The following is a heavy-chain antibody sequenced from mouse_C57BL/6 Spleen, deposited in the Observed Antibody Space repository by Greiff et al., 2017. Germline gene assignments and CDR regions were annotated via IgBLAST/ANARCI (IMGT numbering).Heavy chain of an antibody. J-gene: IGHJ3*01. Sequence: EVNLVESGGGLVKPGGSLKLSCAASGFTFSSYTMSWVRQTPEKRLEWVATISGGGGNTYYPDSVKGRFTISRDNAKNTLYLQMSSLRSEDTALYYCARHEDDTFAYWGQGTLVTVSA. D-gene: IGHD2-12*01. CDR3: ARHEDDTFAY. CDR1: GFTFSSYT. CDR2: ISGGGGNT. V-gene: IGHV5-9*01.